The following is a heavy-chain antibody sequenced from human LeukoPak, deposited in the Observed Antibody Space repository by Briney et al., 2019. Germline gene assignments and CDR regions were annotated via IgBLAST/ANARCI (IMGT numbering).Heavy chain of an antibody. CDR3: ARGVVVQNRHGSGKENWFDP. CDR1: GGSFSGYY. J-gene: IGHJ5*02. CDR2: INHSGST. Sequence: SETLSLTCAVYGGSFSGYYWSWIRQPPGKGLEWIGEINHSGSTNYNPSLKSRDTISVDTSKNQFSLKLSSVTAADTAVYYCARGVVVQNRHGSGKENWFDPWGQGTLVTVSS. V-gene: IGHV4-34*01. D-gene: IGHD2-15*01.